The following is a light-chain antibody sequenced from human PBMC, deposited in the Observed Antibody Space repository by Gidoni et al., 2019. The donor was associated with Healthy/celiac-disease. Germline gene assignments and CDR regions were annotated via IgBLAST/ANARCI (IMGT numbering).Light chain of an antibody. Sequence: EIVLTQYPGTLSLSPGERATLSGRASQSVSSSYLAWYQQKPGQAPMLLIYGASSRATCIPDRFSGSGSVTDFSLTISRLEPVDFAVYYCQQYGSSPPVTFGQGTRLEIK. J-gene: IGKJ5*01. V-gene: IGKV3-20*01. CDR1: QSVSSSY. CDR2: GAS. CDR3: QQYGSSPPVT.